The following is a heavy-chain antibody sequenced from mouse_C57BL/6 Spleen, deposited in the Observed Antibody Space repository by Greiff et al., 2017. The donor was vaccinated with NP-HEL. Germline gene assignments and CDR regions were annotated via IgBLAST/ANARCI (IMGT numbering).Heavy chain of an antibody. CDR3: AFITTVVARYYFDY. D-gene: IGHD1-1*01. CDR2: INPNNGGT. CDR1: GYTFTDYY. J-gene: IGHJ2*01. Sequence: VQLQQSGPELVKPGASVKISCKASGYTFTDYYMNWVKQSHGKSLEWIGDINPNNGGTSYNQKFKGKATLTVDKSSSTAYMELRSLTSEDSAVYYCAFITTVVARYYFDYWGQGTTLTVSS. V-gene: IGHV1-26*01.